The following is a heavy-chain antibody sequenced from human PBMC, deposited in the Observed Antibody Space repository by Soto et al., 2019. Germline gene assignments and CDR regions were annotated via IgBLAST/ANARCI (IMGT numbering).Heavy chain of an antibody. J-gene: IGHJ5*02. CDR3: AREYRASLWFGELLTQAVLDP. V-gene: IGHV1-3*01. D-gene: IGHD3-10*01. CDR2: INAGNGNT. CDR1: GYTFTSYA. Sequence: ASVKVSCKASGYTFTSYAMHWVRQAPGQRLEWMGWINAGNGNTKYSQKFQGRVTITRDTSASTAYMELGSLRSEDTAVYYCAREYRASLWFGELLTQAVLDPWGQGTLVTVSS.